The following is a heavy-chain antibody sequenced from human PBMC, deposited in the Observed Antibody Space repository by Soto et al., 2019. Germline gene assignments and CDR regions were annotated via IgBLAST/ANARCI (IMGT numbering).Heavy chain of an antibody. Sequence: EVQLVESGGGLIQPGGSLRLSCAASGFTVNNAYMSWVRQAPGKGLEWVSVIYSDGSTSHADSVKGRFTISRDNSKNTLNLQMNSLRAEDTAVYYCARGRRSPFDYWGQGTLVTVSS. CDR1: GFTVNNAY. CDR2: IYSDGST. CDR3: ARGRRSPFDY. J-gene: IGHJ4*02. V-gene: IGHV3-53*01.